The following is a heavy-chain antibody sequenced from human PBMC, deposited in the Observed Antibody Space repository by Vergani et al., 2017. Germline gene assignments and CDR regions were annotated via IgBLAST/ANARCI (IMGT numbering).Heavy chain of an antibody. CDR2: ISYDGDTT. D-gene: IGHD2-2*02. J-gene: IGHJ3*02. Sequence: HVQMVESGGGVVQPGRSLRLSCAVSGFRFSDYGMHWVRQAPGRGLEWVALISYDGDTTYYEDSVKGRFTISRDNSKNTLFLQMHSLRVEDTALYYCAKETQDDTVEAPAAIQGTFDNWGQGSMVTVSS. CDR1: GFRFSDYG. CDR3: AKETQDDTVEAPAAIQGTFDN. V-gene: IGHV3-30*18.